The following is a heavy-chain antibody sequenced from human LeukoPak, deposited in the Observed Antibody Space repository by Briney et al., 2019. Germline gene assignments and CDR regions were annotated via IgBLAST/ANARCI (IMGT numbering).Heavy chain of an antibody. CDR2: IYYSGSA. D-gene: IGHD3-10*01. Sequence: SETLSLTCTVSGGSINNYYWNWIRQPPGKGLEWIGHIYYSGSAGYNPSLRGRVTISVDTSENHFSLKLSSVTAADTAVYYCARESLMVRGIFDYWGQGTLVTVSP. V-gene: IGHV4-59*12. J-gene: IGHJ4*02. CDR1: GGSINNYY. CDR3: ARESLMVRGIFDY.